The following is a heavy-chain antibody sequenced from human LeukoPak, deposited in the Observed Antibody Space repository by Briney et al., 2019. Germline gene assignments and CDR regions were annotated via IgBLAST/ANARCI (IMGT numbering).Heavy chain of an antibody. CDR2: ISSSSSYI. J-gene: IGHJ4*02. D-gene: IGHD6-13*01. CDR1: GFTFSSYS. Sequence: GGSLRLSCAASGFTFSSYSMNWVRQAPGKGLEWVSSISSSSSYIYYADSVKGRFTISRDNAKNSLYLQMNSLRAEDTAVYYCARDTPSIAAAGTDDYWGQGTLVTVSS. V-gene: IGHV3-21*01. CDR3: ARDTPSIAAAGTDDY.